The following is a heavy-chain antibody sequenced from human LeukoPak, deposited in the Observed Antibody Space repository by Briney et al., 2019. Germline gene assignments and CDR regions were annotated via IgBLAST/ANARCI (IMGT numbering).Heavy chain of an antibody. CDR1: GFTFSSYA. CDR2: ISYDGSNK. D-gene: IGHD3-16*01. J-gene: IGHJ3*02. Sequence: GRSLRLSCAASGFTFSSYAMHWVRQAPGKGLEWVAVISYDGSNKYYADSVKGRFTISRDNSKNTLYLQMNSLRAEDTAVYYCARVLNTFTGQDAFDIWGQGTMVTVSS. V-gene: IGHV3-30-3*01. CDR3: ARVLNTFTGQDAFDI.